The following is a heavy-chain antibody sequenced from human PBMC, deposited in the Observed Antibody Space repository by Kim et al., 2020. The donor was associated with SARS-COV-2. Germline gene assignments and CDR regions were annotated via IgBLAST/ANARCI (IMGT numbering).Heavy chain of an antibody. J-gene: IGHJ6*02. CDR1: GDSVSSNSAA. CDR3: ARGSSVVPAYTNLYYYYGMDV. Sequence: SQTLSLTCAISGDSVSSNSAAWNWIRQSPSRGLEWLGRTYYRSKWYNDYAVSVKSRITINPDTSKNQFSLQLNSVTPEATAVYYCARGSSVVPAYTNLYYYYGMDVWGQGTTVPVSS. D-gene: IGHD2-2*01. CDR2: TYYRSKWYN. V-gene: IGHV6-1*01.